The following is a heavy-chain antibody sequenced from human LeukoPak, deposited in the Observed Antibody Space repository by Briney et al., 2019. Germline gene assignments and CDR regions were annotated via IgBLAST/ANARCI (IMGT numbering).Heavy chain of an antibody. CDR1: GFTFSSYA. J-gene: IGHJ4*02. V-gene: IGHV3-23*01. CDR3: AKRSFKGYYFDY. Sequence: GGSLRLSCAASGFTFSSYAMSWVRQAPGKGLEWVSAISGSGGSTYYADSVKGRFTISRDNSKNTLYLQMNSLRAEDTALYYCAKRSFKGYYFDYWGQGTLVTVSS. CDR2: ISGSGGST. D-gene: IGHD2-15*01.